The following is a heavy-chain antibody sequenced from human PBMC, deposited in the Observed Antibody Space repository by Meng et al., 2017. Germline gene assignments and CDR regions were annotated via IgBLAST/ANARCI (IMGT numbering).Heavy chain of an antibody. V-gene: IGHV3-53*01. CDR2: IYSGGST. Sequence: VRLSGRRGEFYEPGWSCGRSCAASGFTVMINYLTWGRQAPGKGLVWVPVIYSGGSTYYAASVKGRVSMSRDNSKNTLYLQMNSLRAEDTAVYFCARDSSSGWYQNYWGQGTLVTVSS. CDR3: ARDSSSGWYQNY. D-gene: IGHD6-19*01. CDR1: GFTVMINY. J-gene: IGHJ4*02.